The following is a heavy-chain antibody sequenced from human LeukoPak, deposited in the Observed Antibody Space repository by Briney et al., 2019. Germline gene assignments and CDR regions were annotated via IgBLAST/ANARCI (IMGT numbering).Heavy chain of an antibody. CDR2: IYPGDSDT. D-gene: IGHD4-23*01. CDR1: GYGFTSYW. J-gene: IGHJ1*01. Sequence: GESLKNPCKGSGYGFTSYWIEWLHQIHGKGHECLGAIYPGDSDTRYRPSFQGQGTISADKSISTAYLQWSSLKASDTAMYYCARHGLTTVVTTPAWESQHWGQGTLVTVSS. V-gene: IGHV5-51*07. CDR3: ARHGLTTVVTTPAWESQH.